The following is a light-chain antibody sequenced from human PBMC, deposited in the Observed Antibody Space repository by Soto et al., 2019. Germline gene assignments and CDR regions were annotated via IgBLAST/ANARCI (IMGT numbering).Light chain of an antibody. J-gene: IGKJ4*01. V-gene: IGKV3-20*01. CDR1: QNVSSNY. CDR2: GVS. Sequence: EVVLTQSPATLSLSPGERATLSCRASQNVSSNYVAWYQQKPDQAPRLLMYGVSRSAAGTADRFSSSGSGTALILTLSRLEPEIVVVYYHQQYLSSHSTFGEGTKVEI. CDR3: QQYLSSHST.